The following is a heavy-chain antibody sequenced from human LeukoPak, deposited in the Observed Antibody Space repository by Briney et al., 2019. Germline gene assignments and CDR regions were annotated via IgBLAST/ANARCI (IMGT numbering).Heavy chain of an antibody. V-gene: IGHV4-31*03. Sequence: SQTLSLTCTVSGGSISSGGYYWSWIRQHPGKGLEWIGYIYYSGSTYYNPSLKCRVTISVDTSKNQFSLKLSSVTAADTAVYYCARGDDILTGYPSMFDYWGQGTLVTVSS. CDR1: GGSISSGGYY. CDR2: IYYSGST. D-gene: IGHD3-9*01. J-gene: IGHJ4*02. CDR3: ARGDDILTGYPSMFDY.